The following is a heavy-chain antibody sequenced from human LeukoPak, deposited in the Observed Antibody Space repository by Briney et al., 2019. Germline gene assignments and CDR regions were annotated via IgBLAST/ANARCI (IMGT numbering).Heavy chain of an antibody. CDR3: AKGTDYGDYAYFDY. CDR2: ISWNSGSI. J-gene: IGHJ4*02. D-gene: IGHD4-17*01. V-gene: IGHV3-9*01. CDR1: GFTFDDYA. Sequence: GGSLRLFCAASGFTFDDYAMHWVRQAPGKGLEWVSGISWNSGSIGYADSVKGRFTISRDNAKNSLYLQMNSLRAEDKALYYCAKGTDYGDYAYFDYRGQGTLVTVSS.